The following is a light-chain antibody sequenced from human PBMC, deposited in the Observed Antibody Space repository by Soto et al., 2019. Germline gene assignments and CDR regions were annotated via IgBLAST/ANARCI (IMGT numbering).Light chain of an antibody. V-gene: IGLV2-8*01. J-gene: IGLJ2*01. Sequence: QSALTQPASASGSPGQSVTISCTGTSSDVGGYKFVSWYQQHPGKAPKLLIFEVSRRPSGVPDRFSGSKSGNTASLTVSGLQAEDEADYYCSSYSGNNNVVFGGGTKLTVL. CDR1: SSDVGGYKF. CDR3: SSYSGNNNVV. CDR2: EVS.